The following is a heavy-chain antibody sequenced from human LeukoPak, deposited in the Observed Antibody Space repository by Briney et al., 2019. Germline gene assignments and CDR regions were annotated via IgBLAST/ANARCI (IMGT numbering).Heavy chain of an antibody. CDR2: IYSGGST. CDR3: AKDFSDFGVEIDY. Sequence: GGSLRLSCAASGFTVSSNYMSWVRQAPGKGLEWVSVIYSGGSTYYADSVKGRFTISRDNSKNTLYLQMNSLRAEDTAVYYCAKDFSDFGVEIDYWGQGTLVTVSS. CDR1: GFTVSSNY. V-gene: IGHV3-66*01. D-gene: IGHD3-3*01. J-gene: IGHJ4*02.